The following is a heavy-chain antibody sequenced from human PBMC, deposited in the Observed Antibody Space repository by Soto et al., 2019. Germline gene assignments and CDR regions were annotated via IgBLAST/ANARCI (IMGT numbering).Heavy chain of an antibody. CDR3: ARDFVVIAAAGTFYYYGMDV. D-gene: IGHD6-13*01. J-gene: IGHJ6*02. CDR2: IYSGGST. CDR1: GFTVSSNY. Sequence: EVQLVESGGGLIQPGGSLRLSCAASGFTVSSNYMSWVRQAPGKGLEWVSVIYSGGSTYYADSMKGRFTISRDNSKNTLYLQMNSLRAEDTAVYYCARDFVVIAAAGTFYYYGMDVWGQGTTVTVSS. V-gene: IGHV3-53*01.